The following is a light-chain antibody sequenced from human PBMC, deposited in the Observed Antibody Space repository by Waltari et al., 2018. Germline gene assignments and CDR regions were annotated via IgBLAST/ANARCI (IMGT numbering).Light chain of an antibody. CDR2: GAS. J-gene: IGKJ1*01. CDR3: QNHERLPAM. Sequence: EIVWTQSPGTLSLSPGERATLSCRASKSVSWYLAWDQQRPGQAPRLLIDGASSRAPGIPDRFSGSWSGTDFSLTISRLDPEDFAVYYCQNHERLPAMFGQGTKVEIK. V-gene: IGKV3-20*01. CDR1: KSVSWY.